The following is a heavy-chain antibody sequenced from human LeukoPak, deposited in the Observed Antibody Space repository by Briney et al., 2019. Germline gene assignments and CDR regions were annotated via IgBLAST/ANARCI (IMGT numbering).Heavy chain of an antibody. CDR1: GFTFSSYH. V-gene: IGHV3-23*01. CDR2: ISGSGDST. CDR3: ARAGGLLRYFDWLFEAYFDY. D-gene: IGHD3-9*01. J-gene: IGHJ4*02. Sequence: GGSLRLSCAASGFTFSSYHMSWVRQAPGKGLEWVSAISGSGDSTYYADSVKGRFTFSRDNAKNSLYLQMNSLRAEDTAVYYCARAGGLLRYFDWLFEAYFDYWGQGTPVTVSS.